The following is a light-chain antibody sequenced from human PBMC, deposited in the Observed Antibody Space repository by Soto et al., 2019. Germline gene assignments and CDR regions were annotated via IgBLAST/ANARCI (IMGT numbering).Light chain of an antibody. CDR2: GAS. CDR1: QSISSY. CDR3: QQGYSTPPT. J-gene: IGKJ4*01. Sequence: DIQMTQSPSSLSASVGDRVTITCRASQSISSYLNWYQQKPGKAPKLLIYGASTLQSGVASRFGGSGSGTDFTLTISSLQPEDFATYYCQQGYSTPPTFGGGTKVEIK. V-gene: IGKV1-39*01.